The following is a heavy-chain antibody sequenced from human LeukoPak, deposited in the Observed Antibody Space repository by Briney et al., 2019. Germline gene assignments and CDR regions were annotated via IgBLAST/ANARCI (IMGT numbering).Heavy chain of an antibody. J-gene: IGHJ4*02. D-gene: IGHD3-9*01. Sequence: PGGPLRLSCAASGFTFSSYSMNWVRQAPGKGLEWVSSISSSSSYIYYADSVKGRFTISRDNAKNSLYLQMNSLRAEDTAVYYCARGAVLRYFDWLLSPLDYWGQGALVTVSS. CDR3: ARGAVLRYFDWLLSPLDY. V-gene: IGHV3-21*01. CDR2: ISSSSSYI. CDR1: GFTFSSYS.